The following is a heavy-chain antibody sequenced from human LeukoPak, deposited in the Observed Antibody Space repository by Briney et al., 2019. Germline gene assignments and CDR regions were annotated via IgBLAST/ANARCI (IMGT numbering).Heavy chain of an antibody. J-gene: IGHJ6*02. V-gene: IGHV3-23*01. Sequence: GGSLRLSCAASGFPFSRYALSWVRQAPGTGLEWVSGISGSGRNTYYADSVKGRFTISRDNSKNTIYMEMNSLRAEDTAVYYCAKDRDYSTGWTCIDVWGQGTTITVSS. CDR3: AKDRDYSTGWTCIDV. D-gene: IGHD6-19*01. CDR1: GFPFSRYA. CDR2: ISGSGRNT.